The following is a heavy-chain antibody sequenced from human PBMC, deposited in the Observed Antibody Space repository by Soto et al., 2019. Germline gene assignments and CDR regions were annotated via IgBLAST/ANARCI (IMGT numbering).Heavy chain of an antibody. D-gene: IGHD3-3*01. J-gene: IGHJ4*02. V-gene: IGHV4-59*08. CDR1: GGSISSYY. CDR3: ARQAHYDFWSGQFDY. CDR2: INYSGST. Sequence: SETLSLTCTVSGGSISSYYWSWIRQPPGKGLEWIGYINYSGSTNYNPSLKSRVTISVDTSKNQFSLKLSSVTAADTAGYYCARQAHYDFWSGQFDYWGQGTLVTVSS.